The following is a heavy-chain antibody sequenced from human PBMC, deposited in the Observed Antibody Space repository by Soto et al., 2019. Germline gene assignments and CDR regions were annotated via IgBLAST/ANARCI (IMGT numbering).Heavy chain of an antibody. CDR1: GGSISSSNW. CDR2: IYHSGST. D-gene: IGHD3-10*01. Sequence: SETLSLTCAVSGGSISSSNWWTWVRQPPGKGLEWIGEIYHSGSTNYIPSLKSRVTISVDKSKNQFSLKLTSVTAADTAVYYCATRFDGLGSYEYWGQGTLVTVSS. V-gene: IGHV4-4*02. J-gene: IGHJ4*02. CDR3: ATRFDGLGSYEY.